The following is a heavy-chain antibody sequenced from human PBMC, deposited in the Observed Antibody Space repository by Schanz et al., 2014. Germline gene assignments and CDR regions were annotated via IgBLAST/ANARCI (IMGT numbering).Heavy chain of an antibody. Sequence: LMESGGGVVQPGGSLRLSCSASGFTFSDHWMSWVRQPPGKGLEWVANIKGDSSEKNYVDSVKGRFTLSRDNAKKTMDLQMNSLRVEDTAVYYCARDPNSVNEIDYWGQGTLVTVSS. V-gene: IGHV3-7*03. CDR2: IKGDSSEK. D-gene: IGHD5-12*01. CDR1: GFTFSDHW. CDR3: ARDPNSVNEIDY. J-gene: IGHJ4*02.